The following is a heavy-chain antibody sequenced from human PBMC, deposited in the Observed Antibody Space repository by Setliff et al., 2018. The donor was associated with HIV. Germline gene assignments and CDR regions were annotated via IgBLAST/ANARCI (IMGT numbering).Heavy chain of an antibody. CDR3: VKRVGNTGAGAFDI. J-gene: IGHJ3*02. Sequence: PGGSLRLSCAASGFTFSGYAMSWVRQAPGKGLEWVSAISGVGDSSYYRDPVKGRFTSARDASKNILYLQMNSLRADDTALYYCVKRVGNTGAGAFDIWGLGKMGAGSS. V-gene: IGHV3-23*01. D-gene: IGHD2-8*02. CDR2: ISGVGDSS. CDR1: GFTFSGYA.